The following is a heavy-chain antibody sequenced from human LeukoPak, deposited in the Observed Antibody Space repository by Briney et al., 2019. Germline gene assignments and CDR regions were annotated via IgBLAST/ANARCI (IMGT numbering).Heavy chain of an antibody. CDR1: GGSFSGYY. J-gene: IGHJ4*02. Sequence: PSETLSLTCAVYGGSFSGYYWSWLRQPPGKGLEWIGEINHGGSTNYNTSLRSRVITSVETSSSQFSLKLNSMTAADTAVYYCARGAQTYYDKAPVDYWGQGTLVTVSS. D-gene: IGHD3-22*01. CDR2: INHGGST. V-gene: IGHV4-34*01. CDR3: ARGAQTYYDKAPVDY.